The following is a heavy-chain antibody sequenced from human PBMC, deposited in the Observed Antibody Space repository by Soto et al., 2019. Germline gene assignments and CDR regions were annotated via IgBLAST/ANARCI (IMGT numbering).Heavy chain of an antibody. D-gene: IGHD3-22*01. Sequence: PGGSLRLSCAASGFTFSSYSMNWVRQAPGKGLEWVSYISSSSSTIYYADSVKGRFTISRDNAKNSLYLQMNSLRAEDTAVYYCAKPQITMIVRGAFDIWGQGTMVTVSS. CDR3: AKPQITMIVRGAFDI. CDR1: GFTFSSYS. V-gene: IGHV3-48*01. CDR2: ISSSSSTI. J-gene: IGHJ3*02.